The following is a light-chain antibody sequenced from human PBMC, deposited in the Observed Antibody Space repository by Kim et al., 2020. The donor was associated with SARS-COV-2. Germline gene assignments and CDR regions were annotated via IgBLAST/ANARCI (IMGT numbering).Light chain of an antibody. CDR3: NSRDTNNIVL. J-gene: IGLJ2*01. CDR1: SLRRYY. Sequence: SSELTQDPAVSVALGQTVRITCQGDSLRRYYATWYQQKPGQAPILVIYGKNNRPSGIPDRFSGSSSGNTASLTITGTQAGDEADYYCNSRDTNNIVLFGG. CDR2: GKN. V-gene: IGLV3-19*01.